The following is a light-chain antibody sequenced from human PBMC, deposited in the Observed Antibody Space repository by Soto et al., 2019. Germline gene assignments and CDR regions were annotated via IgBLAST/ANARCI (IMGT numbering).Light chain of an antibody. CDR2: LGS. J-gene: IGKJ2*01. Sequence: EIVMTQSPPSLTVTPGEPASISCRSSQRLLHSNGNTFPDWYLQKPGQSPQLLIYLGSNRASGVPDRVSGSEAGTDFTLKISRVEAEDVGVYYCMQALQTPYTFGQGTKVDIK. CDR1: QRLLHSNGNTF. CDR3: MQALQTPYT. V-gene: IGKV2-28*01.